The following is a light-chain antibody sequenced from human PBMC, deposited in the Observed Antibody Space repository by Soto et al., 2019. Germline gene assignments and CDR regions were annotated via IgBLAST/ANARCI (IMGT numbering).Light chain of an antibody. Sequence: IRMTQSPSTQSASVGDRVTITCRASQSIGNWLAWYQQKPGRAPKFLIYEASSLESGVPSRFSDSGSGTEFTLTISGLQPDDFATYYCQQYKSYPLTFGQGTKVDIK. CDR2: EAS. J-gene: IGKJ1*01. CDR1: QSIGNW. V-gene: IGKV1-5*03. CDR3: QQYKSYPLT.